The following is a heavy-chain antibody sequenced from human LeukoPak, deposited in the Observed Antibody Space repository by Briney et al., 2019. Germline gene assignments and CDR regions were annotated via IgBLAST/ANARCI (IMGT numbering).Heavy chain of an antibody. CDR3: AKDIGAFELCAAFDI. Sequence: GGSLRLSCAASGFTFSSYGMPWVRQAPGKGLEWVAVISYDGSNKYYADSVKGRFTISRDNSKNTLYLQMNSLRAEDTAVYYCAKDIGAFELCAAFDIWGQGTMVTVSS. CDR2: ISYDGSNK. J-gene: IGHJ3*02. V-gene: IGHV3-30*18. CDR1: GFTFSSYG. D-gene: IGHD3-10*01.